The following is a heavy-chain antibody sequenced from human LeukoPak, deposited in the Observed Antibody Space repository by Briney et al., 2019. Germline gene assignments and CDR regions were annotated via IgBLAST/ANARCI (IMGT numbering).Heavy chain of an antibody. Sequence: ESGPTLVNPTQTLTLTCTFSGFSLSTSGMCVSWIRQPPGKALEWLARIDWDDDKFYSTSLKTRLTISKDTSKNQVVLTVTNMDPVDTATYYCVPGCSSSWPAEYFQHWGQGTLVTVSS. CDR2: IDWDDDK. V-gene: IGHV2-70*17. CDR3: VPGCSSSWPAEYFQH. J-gene: IGHJ1*01. D-gene: IGHD6-13*01. CDR1: GFSLSTSGMC.